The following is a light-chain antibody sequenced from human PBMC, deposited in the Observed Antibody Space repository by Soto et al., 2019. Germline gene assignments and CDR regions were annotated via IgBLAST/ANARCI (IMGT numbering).Light chain of an antibody. CDR1: QSISSW. Sequence: DIQMTQSPSTLSASVGDRVTITCRTSQSISSWLAWYQQKPGKGPKLLIYGASSLESGVPSRFSGSGSGTEFTLTIGGLQPDDFATYYCQHYNAFPWPFGQGTKVDIK. J-gene: IGKJ1*01. V-gene: IGKV1-5*01. CDR2: GAS. CDR3: QHYNAFPWP.